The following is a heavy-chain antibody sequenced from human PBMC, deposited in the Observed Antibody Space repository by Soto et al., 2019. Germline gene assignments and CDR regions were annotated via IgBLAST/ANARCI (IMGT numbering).Heavy chain of an antibody. CDR1: GFSLSTSGVG. J-gene: IGHJ3*02. Sequence: QITLKESGPPLVKPTQTLTLTCTFSGFSLSTSGVGVGWIRQPPGKALEWLALIYWDDDKRYSPSLKSRLTITKDTSKNQVVLTMTNMDPVDTATYYCAHLNVPVVTSDAFDIWGQGTMVTVSS. CDR2: IYWDDDK. V-gene: IGHV2-5*02. D-gene: IGHD2-21*02. CDR3: AHLNVPVVTSDAFDI.